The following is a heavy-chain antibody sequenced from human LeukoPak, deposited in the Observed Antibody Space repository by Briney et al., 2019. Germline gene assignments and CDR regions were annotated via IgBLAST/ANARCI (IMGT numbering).Heavy chain of an antibody. D-gene: IGHD6-13*01. CDR1: GYTFTGYY. Sequence: ASVKVFCKASGYTFTGYYMHWVRQAPGQGLEWMGRINPNSGGTNYAQKFQGRVTMTRDTSISTAYMELSRLRSDDTAVYYCARDRIWRSSSSWFDPWGQGTLVTVSS. CDR2: INPNSGGT. CDR3: ARDRIWRSSSSWFDP. J-gene: IGHJ5*02. V-gene: IGHV1-2*06.